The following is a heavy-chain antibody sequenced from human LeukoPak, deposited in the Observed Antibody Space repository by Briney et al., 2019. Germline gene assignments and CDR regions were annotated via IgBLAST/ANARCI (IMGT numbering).Heavy chain of an antibody. D-gene: IGHD3-10*01. J-gene: IGHJ4*02. CDR3: AKCRVRGAPILDY. Sequence: GGSLRLSCAASGFTFSSYSMNWVRQAPGKGLEWVSSISSSSSYIYYADSVKGRFTISRDNSKNTLYLQMNSLRAEDTAVYYCAKCRVRGAPILDYWGQGTLVTVSS. CDR1: GFTFSSYS. V-gene: IGHV3-21*04. CDR2: ISSSSSYI.